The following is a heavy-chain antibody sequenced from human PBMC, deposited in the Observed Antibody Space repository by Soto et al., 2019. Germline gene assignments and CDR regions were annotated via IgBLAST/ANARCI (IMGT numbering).Heavy chain of an antibody. J-gene: IGHJ6*03. Sequence: EVQLLESGGGLVQPGGSLRLSCAASGFTFSSYAMSWVRQAPGKGLEWVSAIGGSGGSTYYADSVKGRFTISRDNSKNTLYLQMNSLRAEDTAVYYCAKAGLWFGELADYYYYYMDVWGKGTTVTVSS. CDR3: AKAGLWFGELADYYYYYMDV. CDR2: IGGSGGST. D-gene: IGHD3-10*01. V-gene: IGHV3-23*01. CDR1: GFTFSSYA.